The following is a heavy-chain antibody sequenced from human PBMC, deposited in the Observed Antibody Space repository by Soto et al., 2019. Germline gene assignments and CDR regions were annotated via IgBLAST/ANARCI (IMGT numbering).Heavy chain of an antibody. CDR2: INPSGGST. D-gene: IGHD3-22*01. CDR1: GYTFTSYY. J-gene: IGHJ4*02. CDR3: ARGDHEGYYDSSGYYNY. Sequence: QVQLVQSGAEVKKPGASVKVSCKASGYTFTSYYMHWVRQAPGQGLEWMGIINPSGGSTSYAQKFQGRVTMTRDTSTSIVYMELSSLRSEDTAVYYCARGDHEGYYDSSGYYNYWGQGTLVTVSS. V-gene: IGHV1-46*01.